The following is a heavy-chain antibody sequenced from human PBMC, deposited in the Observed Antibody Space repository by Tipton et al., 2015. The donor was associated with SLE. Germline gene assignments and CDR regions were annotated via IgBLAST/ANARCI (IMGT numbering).Heavy chain of an antibody. Sequence: TLSLTCAVYGGSFSGYYWSWIRQPPGKGLEWIGSIYYSGSTYYNPSLKSRVTISVDTSKNQFSLKLSSVTAADTAVYYCASVLYCSGGSCFLLNYWGQGTLVTVSS. CDR2: IYYSGST. J-gene: IGHJ4*02. D-gene: IGHD2-15*01. CDR1: GGSFSGYY. CDR3: ASVLYCSGGSCFLLNY. V-gene: IGHV4-34*01.